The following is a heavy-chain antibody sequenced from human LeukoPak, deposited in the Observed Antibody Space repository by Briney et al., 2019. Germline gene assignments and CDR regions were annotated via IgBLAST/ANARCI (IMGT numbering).Heavy chain of an antibody. CDR3: ARVPHVDVIFDY. CDR1: GFTFSSYW. V-gene: IGHV3-74*01. Sequence: GGSLRLSCAASGFTFSSYWMHWVRQAPGKGLVWVSRINSEGSSTSYADSVKGRFTISGDNAKNTLYLQMNSLRAEDTAVYYCARVPHVDVIFDYWGQGTLVTVSS. D-gene: IGHD3-16*02. J-gene: IGHJ4*02. CDR2: INSEGSST.